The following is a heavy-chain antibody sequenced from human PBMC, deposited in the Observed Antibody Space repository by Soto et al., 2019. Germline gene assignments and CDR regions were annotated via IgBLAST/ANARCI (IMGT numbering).Heavy chain of an antibody. D-gene: IGHD3-10*01. CDR1: GFTFNTYW. V-gene: IGHV3-74*01. CDR2: INSDGSTT. Sequence: EVQLEESGGGLVQPGGSLRLSCAASGFTFNTYWMHWVRQAPGKGLVWVSRINSDGSTTNYADSVKGRFTVSRDNAKNTLYLQMNSLRAEDTAVYYCARDLGGGRDYWGQGTLVTVSS. J-gene: IGHJ4*02. CDR3: ARDLGGGRDY.